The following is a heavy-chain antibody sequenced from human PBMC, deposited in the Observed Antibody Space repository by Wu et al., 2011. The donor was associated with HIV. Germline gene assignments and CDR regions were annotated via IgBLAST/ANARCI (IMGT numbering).Heavy chain of an antibody. D-gene: IGHD3-10*01. CDR3: ARGLPGEWLPGSD. Sequence: LVQSGAEVKSLGPQXRSTCKASGYNFAGFYMHWVRQAPGQGLEWMAWINPDSGNTIYAQNFQGRVTVTRDMSTTTSFMELKTLTSDDTAVYYCARGLPGEWLPGSDWGQGTLVSVSS. J-gene: IGHJ4*02. CDR1: GYNFAGFY. V-gene: IGHV1-2*02. CDR2: INPDSGNT.